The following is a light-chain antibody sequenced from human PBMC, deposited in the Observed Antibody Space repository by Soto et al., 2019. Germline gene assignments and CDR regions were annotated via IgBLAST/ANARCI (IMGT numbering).Light chain of an antibody. CDR2: GAS. CDR3: QQYGYSPYT. Sequence: EIMLTQSPGTLSLSPGERVTLSCWASRSVSSRFLAWYQQKPGQTPRVLIYGASSRATGIPDRFSGSGSGSDFTLTISRLEPEDFAVYYCQQYGYSPYTFGQGTKLEIK. J-gene: IGKJ2*01. CDR1: RSVSSRF. V-gene: IGKV3-20*01.